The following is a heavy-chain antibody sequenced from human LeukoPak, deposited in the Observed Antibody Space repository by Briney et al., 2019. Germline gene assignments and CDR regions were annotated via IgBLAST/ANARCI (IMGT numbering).Heavy chain of an antibody. D-gene: IGHD6-13*01. CDR3: ARHSSSWSGHVIDY. Sequence: SETLSLTCTVSGGSISRYYWSWIRQPPGKGLEWIGFIYYSGSTNYNPSLKSRVTISVDTSKNQFSLKLSSVTAADTAVYYCARHSSSWSGHVIDYWGQGTLVTVSS. CDR1: GGSISRYY. CDR2: IYYSGST. V-gene: IGHV4-59*08. J-gene: IGHJ4*02.